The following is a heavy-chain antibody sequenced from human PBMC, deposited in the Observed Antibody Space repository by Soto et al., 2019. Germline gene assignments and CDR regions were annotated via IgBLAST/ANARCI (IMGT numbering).Heavy chain of an antibody. V-gene: IGHV1-69*05. CDR3: ASTDLWSGSPFDC. CDR2: IIPIFGTA. J-gene: IGHJ4*02. D-gene: IGHD3-3*01. CDR1: GGTFSSYA. Sequence: QVQLVQSGAEVKKPGSSVKVSCKASGGTFSSYAISWVRQAPGQGLEWMGGIIPIFGTANYAQKFQGRVTXTXDXXTSTAYMELSSLRSEDPSVYYCASTDLWSGSPFDCWGQGTPVAVSS.